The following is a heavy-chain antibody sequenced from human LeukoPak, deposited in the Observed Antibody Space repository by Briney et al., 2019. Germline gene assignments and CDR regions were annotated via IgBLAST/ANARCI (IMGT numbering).Heavy chain of an antibody. CDR2: ISAYNGNT. J-gene: IGHJ4*02. Sequence: ASVKVSCKASGYTFTSYGISWVRQAPGQGLEWMGWISAYNGNTNYAQKLPGRVTMTTDTSTSTAYMELRSLRSDDTAVYYCARVPSNPNYDFWSGYYFDYWGQGTLVTVSS. CDR1: GYTFTSYG. CDR3: ARVPSNPNYDFWSGYYFDY. V-gene: IGHV1-18*01. D-gene: IGHD3-3*01.